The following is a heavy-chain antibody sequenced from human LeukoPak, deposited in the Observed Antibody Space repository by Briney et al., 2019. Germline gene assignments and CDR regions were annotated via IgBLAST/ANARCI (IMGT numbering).Heavy chain of an antibody. CDR2: INWIGDTT. Sequence: PGGSLRLSCAASGSTFDDYGMTWVRQVPGKGLEWIAEINWIGDTTRYGDSVKGRFTISRDNAKNSLDLQINSLRVEDTAFYYCATNPPGRTYLQDWGQGTLVTVSS. CDR3: ATNPPGRTYLQD. D-gene: IGHD1-1*01. CDR1: GSTFDDYG. V-gene: IGHV3-20*04. J-gene: IGHJ1*01.